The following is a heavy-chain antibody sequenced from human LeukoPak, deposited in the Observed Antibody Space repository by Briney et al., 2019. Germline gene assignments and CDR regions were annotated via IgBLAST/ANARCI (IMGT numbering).Heavy chain of an antibody. Sequence: GGSLRLSCAASGFTFSSYAMHWVRQAPGKGLEWVAVIPYDGSNKYYADSVKGRFTISRDNSKNTLYLQMNSLRAEDTAVYYCARWWTFSSQTKSSGSLDYWGQGTLVTVSS. D-gene: IGHD3-22*01. J-gene: IGHJ4*02. CDR3: ARWWTFSSQTKSSGSLDY. CDR2: IPYDGSNK. V-gene: IGHV3-30-3*01. CDR1: GFTFSSYA.